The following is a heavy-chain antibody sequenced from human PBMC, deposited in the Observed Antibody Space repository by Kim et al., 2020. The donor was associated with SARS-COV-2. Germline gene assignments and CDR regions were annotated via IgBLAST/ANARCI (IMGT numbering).Heavy chain of an antibody. J-gene: IGHJ4*02. Sequence: YRKSRVTISVDTSKNQFSLKLSAVTAADTAVYYCARGRITIFGVVTEFDYWGQGTLVTVSS. CDR3: ARGRITIFGVVTEFDY. V-gene: IGHV4-31*02. D-gene: IGHD3-3*01.